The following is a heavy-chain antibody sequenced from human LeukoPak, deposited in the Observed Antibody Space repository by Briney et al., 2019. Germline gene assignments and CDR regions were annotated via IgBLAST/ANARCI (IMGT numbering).Heavy chain of an antibody. J-gene: IGHJ4*02. CDR3: TTEVFSGVVANDYHY. Sequence: GGSLRLSCAASGFTFSGSAMHWVRQASGKGLEWVGRIKSKTDGGTTDYAAPVKGRFTISRDDSKNTLYLQMNSLKTEDTAVYYCTTEVFSGVVANDYHYWGQGTLVTVSS. D-gene: IGHD2-15*01. V-gene: IGHV3-15*01. CDR1: GFTFSGSA. CDR2: IKSKTDGGTT.